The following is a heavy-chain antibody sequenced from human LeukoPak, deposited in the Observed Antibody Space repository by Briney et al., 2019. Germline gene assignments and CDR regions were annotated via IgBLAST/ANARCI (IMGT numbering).Heavy chain of an antibody. CDR3: ASAYCGGDCYPNYGMDV. CDR2: MNPNSGNT. Sequence: ASVKVSCKASGYTFTSYDINWVRQATGQGLEWMGWMNPNSGNTGYAQKFQGRVTMTRNTSISTAYMELGSLRSEDTAVYYCASAYCGGDCYPNYGMDVWGQGTTVTVSS. D-gene: IGHD2-21*02. V-gene: IGHV1-8*01. CDR1: GYTFTSYD. J-gene: IGHJ6*02.